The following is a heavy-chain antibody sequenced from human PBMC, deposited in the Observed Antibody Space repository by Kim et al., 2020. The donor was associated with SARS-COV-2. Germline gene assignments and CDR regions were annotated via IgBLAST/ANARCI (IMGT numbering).Heavy chain of an antibody. CDR3: AREWGIYYGSGSFDY. CDR2: IYYSGST. Sequence: SETLSLTCTVSGGSISSYYWSWIRQPPGKGLEWIGYIYYSGSTNYNPSLKSRVTISVDTSKNQFSLKLSSVTAADTAVYYCAREWGIYYGSGSFDYWGQGTLVTVSS. V-gene: IGHV4-59*13. J-gene: IGHJ4*02. D-gene: IGHD3-10*01. CDR1: GGSISSYY.